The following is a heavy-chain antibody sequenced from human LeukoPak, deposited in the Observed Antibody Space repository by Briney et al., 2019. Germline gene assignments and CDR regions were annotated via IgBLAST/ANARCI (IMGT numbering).Heavy chain of an antibody. V-gene: IGHV3-73*01. CDR2: IRSKANSYAT. CDR3: TRSPEHYYYYYYMDV. J-gene: IGHJ6*03. CDR1: GFTFSGSA. Sequence: GGSLRLSCAASGFTFSGSAMHWVRRASGKGLEWVGRIRSKANSYATAYAASVKGRFTISRDDSKNTAYLQMNSLKTEDTAVYYCTRSPEHYYYYYYMDVWGKGTTATVSS.